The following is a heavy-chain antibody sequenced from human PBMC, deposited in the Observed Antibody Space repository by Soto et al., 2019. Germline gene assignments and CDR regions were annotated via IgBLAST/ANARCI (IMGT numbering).Heavy chain of an antibody. D-gene: IGHD6-13*01. CDR1: GYTFTSFG. J-gene: IGHJ5*02. Sequence: ASVKVSCKASGYTFTSFGISWVRQAPGQGLEWMGWIIAYNGNTNYAQKLQGRVTMTTDTSTSTAYMELRSLRSDDTAVYYCARVIAAGWFDPWGQGTLVTVSS. V-gene: IGHV1-18*04. CDR2: IIAYNGNT. CDR3: ARVIAAGWFDP.